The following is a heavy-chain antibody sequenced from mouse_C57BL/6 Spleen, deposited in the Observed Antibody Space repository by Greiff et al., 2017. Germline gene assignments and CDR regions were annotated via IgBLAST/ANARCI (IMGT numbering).Heavy chain of an antibody. Sequence: EVQRVESEGGLVQPGSSMKLSCTASGFTFSDYYMAWVRQVPEKGLEWVANINYDGSSTYYLDSLKSRFIISRDNAKNILYLQMSSLKSEDTATYYCARVPPSDTFDYWGQGTTLTVSS. CDR2: INYDGSST. V-gene: IGHV5-16*01. CDR3: ARVPPSDTFDY. J-gene: IGHJ2*01. CDR1: GFTFSDYY.